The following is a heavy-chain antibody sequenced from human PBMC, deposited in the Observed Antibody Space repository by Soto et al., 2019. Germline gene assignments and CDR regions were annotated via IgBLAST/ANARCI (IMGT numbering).Heavy chain of an antibody. Sequence: GASVKVSCKASGYTFTAYSVHWVRQAPGQGLEWMGWMNPNSGNTGYAQKFQGRVTMTRNTSISTAYMELSSLRSEDTAVYYCARVAGYSSSWYAYWGQGTLVTVSS. CDR3: ARVAGYSSSWYAY. J-gene: IGHJ4*02. CDR1: GYTFTAYS. V-gene: IGHV1-8*02. CDR2: MNPNSGNT. D-gene: IGHD6-13*01.